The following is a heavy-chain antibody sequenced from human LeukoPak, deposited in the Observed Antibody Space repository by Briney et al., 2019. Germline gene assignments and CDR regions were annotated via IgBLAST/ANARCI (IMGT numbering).Heavy chain of an antibody. Sequence: PSETLSLTCGVSGGSISSGGYSWSWIRQPPGKGLEWIGYIYHSGSTYYNPSLKSRVTISVDRSKNQFSLKLSSVTAADTAVYYCARGGGYGPGAFDIWGQGTMVTVSS. V-gene: IGHV4-30-2*01. J-gene: IGHJ3*02. CDR2: IYHSGST. CDR1: GGSISSGGYS. CDR3: ARGGGYGPGAFDI. D-gene: IGHD3-10*01.